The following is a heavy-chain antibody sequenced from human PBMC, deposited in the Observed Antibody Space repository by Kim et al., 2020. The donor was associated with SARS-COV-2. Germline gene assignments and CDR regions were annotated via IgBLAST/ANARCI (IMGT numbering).Heavy chain of an antibody. J-gene: IGHJ2*01. V-gene: IGHV4-4*09. D-gene: IGHD2-15*01. Sequence: NPSLKSRVTISVDTSKNQFSLKLSSVTAADTAVYYCARCRDGFSYWYFDLWGRGTLVTVSS. CDR3: ARCRDGFSYWYFDL.